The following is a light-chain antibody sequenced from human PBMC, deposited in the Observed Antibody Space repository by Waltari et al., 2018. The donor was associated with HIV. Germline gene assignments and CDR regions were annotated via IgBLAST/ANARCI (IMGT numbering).Light chain of an antibody. CDR1: SSDIGYYNY. CDR3: SSLTNSATLSVL. CDR2: EVS. Sequence: QFALTQPASVSGSPGQSITISCTGSSSDIGYYNYVSWYQQHPGKAPKLIIYEVSTRPSGISSRFSGSKSGNTASLTISGLQAEDEADYFCSSLTNSATLSVLFGGGTQLTVL. V-gene: IGLV2-14*01. J-gene: IGLJ3*02.